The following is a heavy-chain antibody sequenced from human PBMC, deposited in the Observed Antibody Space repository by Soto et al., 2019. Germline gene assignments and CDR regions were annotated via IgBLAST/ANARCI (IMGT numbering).Heavy chain of an antibody. CDR1: GFLFNNYA. CDR3: ARDDAFDM. J-gene: IGHJ3*02. CDR2: ISFHGSNK. V-gene: IGHV3-30-3*01. Sequence: QGQMVESGGGVVQTGRSLRLSCAASGFLFNNYAMHWVRQAPGKGLEWVTSISFHGSNKHYADFVKGRFTISRDNSKNTLYLQMNSMRTEDTAVYYCARDDAFDMWGQGTMVTVSS.